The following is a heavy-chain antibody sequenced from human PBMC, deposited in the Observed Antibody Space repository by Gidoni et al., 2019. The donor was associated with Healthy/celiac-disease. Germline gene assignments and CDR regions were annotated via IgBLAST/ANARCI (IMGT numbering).Heavy chain of an antibody. V-gene: IGHV3-30*18. CDR1: GFTFSSYG. CDR3: AKDSTVTTYYYYYGMDV. D-gene: IGHD4-4*01. J-gene: IGHJ6*02. CDR2: ISYYGSNK. Sequence: QVQLVESGGGVVQPGRSLRLSCAASGFTFSSYGMHWVRQAPGKGLEWVAVISYYGSNKYYADSVKGRFTISRDNSKNTLYLQMNSLRAEDTAEYYCAKDSTVTTYYYYYGMDVWGQGTTVTVSS.